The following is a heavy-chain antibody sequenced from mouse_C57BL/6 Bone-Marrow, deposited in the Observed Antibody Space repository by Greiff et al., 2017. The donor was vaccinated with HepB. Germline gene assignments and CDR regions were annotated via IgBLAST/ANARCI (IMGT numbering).Heavy chain of an antibody. D-gene: IGHD1-1*01. CDR1: GYTFTSYW. CDR3: AREGITTVVAFDY. V-gene: IGHV1-52*01. Sequence: QVQLQQPGAELVRPGSSVKLSCKASGYTFTSYWMHWVKQRPIQGLEWIGNIDPSDSETHYNQKFKDKATLTVDKSSITAYMKRSSLTSEDSAVYYCAREGITTVVAFDYWGQGTTLTVSS. CDR2: IDPSDSET. J-gene: IGHJ2*01.